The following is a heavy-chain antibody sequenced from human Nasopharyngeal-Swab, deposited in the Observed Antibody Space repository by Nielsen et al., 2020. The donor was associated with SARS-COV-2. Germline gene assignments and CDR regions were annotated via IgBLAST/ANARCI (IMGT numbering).Heavy chain of an antibody. J-gene: IGHJ6*03. CDR1: SGTLSNYA. Sequence: SVKVSCKASSGTLSNYAISCVRQSPGQGLEWLVWIIPIHGTANYAQNFQGRVTIIADESTSVVYMEVSSLRSEDTAVYYCARAAADIVVVPAAFNGPQEGYYYYYFMDVWGKGTTVTVSS. CDR3: ARAAADIVVVPAAFNGPQEGYYYYYFMDV. D-gene: IGHD2-2*01. V-gene: IGHV1-69*11. CDR2: IIPIHGTA.